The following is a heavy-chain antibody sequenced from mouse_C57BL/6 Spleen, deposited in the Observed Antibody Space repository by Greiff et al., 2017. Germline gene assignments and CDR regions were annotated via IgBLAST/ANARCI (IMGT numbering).Heavy chain of an antibody. J-gene: IGHJ2*01. V-gene: IGHV5-17*01. CDR3: ARLGGYYVFGD. D-gene: IGHD2-3*01. Sequence: EVKLVESGGGLVKPGGSLKLSCAASGFTFSDYGMHWVRQAPEKGLEWVAYISSGSSTIYYADTVKGRFTISRDTAKNTLYLQMTILRSEDTAMYYCARLGGYYVFGDWGQGTTLAVAS. CDR2: ISSGSSTI. CDR1: GFTFSDYG.